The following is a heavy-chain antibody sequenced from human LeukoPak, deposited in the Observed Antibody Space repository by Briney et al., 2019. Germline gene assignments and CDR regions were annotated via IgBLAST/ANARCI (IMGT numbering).Heavy chain of an antibody. Sequence: SETLSLTCTVSGDSLSSYYWSWIRQPPGKGLEWIGYIYHSGSTNYNPSLKSRVTISLDTSKKHFSLKLSSVTAADTAVYYCVRGHLVGGWFKYDAFDIWGQGTMVSVSS. CDR3: VRGHLVGGWFKYDAFDI. V-gene: IGHV4-59*01. D-gene: IGHD6-19*01. CDR2: IYHSGST. CDR1: GDSLSSYY. J-gene: IGHJ3*02.